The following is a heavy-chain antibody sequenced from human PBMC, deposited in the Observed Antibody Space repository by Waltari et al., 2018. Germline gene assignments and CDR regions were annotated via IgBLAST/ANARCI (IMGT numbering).Heavy chain of an antibody. Sequence: EVQLLESGGGLVQPGGSLRLSCAASGFTFSSSAMSWVRQAPGKGLEWVSVIYSGGSTYYADSVKGRFTISRDNSKNTLYLQMNSLRSEDTAVYYCAQGTTQVDAFDIWGQGTMVTVSS. CDR2: IYSGGST. V-gene: IGHV3-23*03. CDR3: AQGTTQVDAFDI. J-gene: IGHJ3*02. CDR1: GFTFSSSA. D-gene: IGHD1-7*01.